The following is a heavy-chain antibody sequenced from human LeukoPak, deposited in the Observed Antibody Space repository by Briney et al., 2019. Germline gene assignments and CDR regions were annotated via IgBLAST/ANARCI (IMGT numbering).Heavy chain of an antibody. CDR1: GFTFSGYA. V-gene: IGHV3-30*04. CDR2: LSYDGSNK. J-gene: IGHJ4*02. CDR3: ARDRSLDY. Sequence: GRSLRLSCAASGFTFSGYAMHWVRQAPGKGLEWVAVLSYDGSNKYYADSVKGRFTISRDNSKNTLYLQMNGLRAEDTAVYYCARDRSLDYWGQGTLVTVSS.